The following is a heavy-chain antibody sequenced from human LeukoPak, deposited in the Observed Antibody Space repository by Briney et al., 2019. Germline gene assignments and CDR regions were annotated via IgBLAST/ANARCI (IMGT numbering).Heavy chain of an antibody. CDR3: ARGSIRIAALDY. CDR1: GYTFTSND. V-gene: IGHV1-8*01. Sequence: GASVKVSCKASGYTFTSNDINWVRQATGQGLEWMGWMNPNSGNTGYAQKFQGRVTMTRNTSISTAYMELSSLRSEDTAVYYCARGSIRIAALDYWGQGTLVTVSS. D-gene: IGHD6-6*01. J-gene: IGHJ4*02. CDR2: MNPNSGNT.